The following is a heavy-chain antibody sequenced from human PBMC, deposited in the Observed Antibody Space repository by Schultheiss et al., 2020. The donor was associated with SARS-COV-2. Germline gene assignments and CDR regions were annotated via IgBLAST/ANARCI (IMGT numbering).Heavy chain of an antibody. D-gene: IGHD4-17*01. CDR3: ARQPDYYGDYYYYIDV. CDR1: GYSISSGYY. V-gene: IGHV4-38-2*01. J-gene: IGHJ6*03. CDR2: IYHSGST. Sequence: GSLRLSCAVSGYSISSGYYWGWIRQPPGKGLEWIGSIYHSGSTYYNPSLKSRVTISVDTSKNQFSLKLSSVTAADTAVYYCARQPDYYGDYYYYIDVWGKGTTVTVSS.